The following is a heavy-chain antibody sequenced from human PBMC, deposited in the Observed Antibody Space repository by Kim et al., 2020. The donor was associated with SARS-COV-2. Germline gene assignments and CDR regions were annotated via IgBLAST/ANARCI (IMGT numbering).Heavy chain of an antibody. D-gene: IGHD3-10*01. CDR2: IAYDGRNK. J-gene: IGHJ6*04. CDR3: ARGNYYGSVSLSDYYTVMAV. Sequence: GGSLRLSCAASGFSFDSSAMNWVRQAPGKGLEWVAVIAYDGRNKEYADSGKGPFTISRDNSKSTLYLQMNSLRVEHTAVYYCARGNYYGSVSLSDYYTVMAVWAKGPTVTVSS. CDR1: GFSFDSSA. V-gene: IGHV3-30-3*01.